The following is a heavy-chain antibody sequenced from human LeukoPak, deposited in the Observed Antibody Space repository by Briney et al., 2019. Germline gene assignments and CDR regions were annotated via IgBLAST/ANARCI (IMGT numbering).Heavy chain of an antibody. J-gene: IGHJ4*02. Sequence: ASVKVSCKASGYTFTSYYMHWARQAPGQGLEWMGIINPSGGSTSYAQKFQGRVTMTRDMSTSTVYMELSSLRSEDTAVYYCARGSPISLWFGELSFDYWGQGTLVTVSS. D-gene: IGHD3-10*01. CDR1: GYTFTSYY. V-gene: IGHV1-46*01. CDR2: INPSGGST. CDR3: ARGSPISLWFGELSFDY.